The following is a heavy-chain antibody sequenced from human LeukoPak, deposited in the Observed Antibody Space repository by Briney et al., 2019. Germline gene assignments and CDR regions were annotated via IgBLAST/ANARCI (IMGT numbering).Heavy chain of an antibody. J-gene: IGHJ5*02. D-gene: IGHD3-16*01. CDR2: IHTSGST. V-gene: IGHV4-4*09. CDR1: GDSISSYY. Sequence: SETLSLTCTVSGDSISSYYWSWIRQPPGKGLEWIGYIHTSGSTNYNPSLKGRVTISVDTSKNQFSLKLSSVTAADTAVYYCARRRMLGVSGGCCWFDPWGQGTLVTVSS. CDR3: ARRRMLGVSGGCCWFDP.